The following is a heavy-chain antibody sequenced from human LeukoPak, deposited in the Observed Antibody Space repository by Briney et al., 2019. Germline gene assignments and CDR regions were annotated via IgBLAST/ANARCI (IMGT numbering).Heavy chain of an antibody. J-gene: IGHJ5*02. CDR1: GGSINNYY. D-gene: IGHD3-16*01. CDR2: IYSSGST. V-gene: IGHV4-59*08. Sequence: SETLSLTCTVSGGSINNYYWSWIRQPPGKGLEWIGYIYSSGSTNYNSSLKSRVIISVDTSKNQFSLKLSSVTAADTAVYYCARRTLCCGERFDPWGQGTLVTVSS. CDR3: ARRTLCCGERFDP.